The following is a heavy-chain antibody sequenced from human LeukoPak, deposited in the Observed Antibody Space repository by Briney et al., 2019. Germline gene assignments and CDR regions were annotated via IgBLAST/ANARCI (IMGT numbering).Heavy chain of an antibody. J-gene: IGHJ5*02. Sequence: SETLSLTCAVYGGSFSGYYWSWIRQPPGKGLEWIGEINHSGSTNYNPSLKSRVTISVDTSKNQFSLKLSSVTAADTAVYYCAKGDDYGANTRLPKYNWFDPWGQGTLVTVSS. V-gene: IGHV4-34*01. CDR2: INHSGST. CDR3: AKGDDYGANTRLPKYNWFDP. CDR1: GGSFSGYY. D-gene: IGHD4-23*01.